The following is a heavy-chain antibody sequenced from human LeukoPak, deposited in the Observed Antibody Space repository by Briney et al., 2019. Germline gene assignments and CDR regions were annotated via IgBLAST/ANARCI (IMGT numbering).Heavy chain of an antibody. CDR1: GFTFSSYA. CDR2: ISYDGSNK. D-gene: IGHD3-3*01. V-gene: IGHV3-30-3*01. CDR3: ARSRVWSDYWGYFDY. J-gene: IGHJ4*02. Sequence: PGGSLRLSCAASGFTFSSYAMHWVRQAPGKGLEWVAVISYDGSNKYYADSVKGRFTISRDNSKNTLYLQMNSLRAEDTAVYYCARSRVWSDYWGYFDYWGQGTLVTVSS.